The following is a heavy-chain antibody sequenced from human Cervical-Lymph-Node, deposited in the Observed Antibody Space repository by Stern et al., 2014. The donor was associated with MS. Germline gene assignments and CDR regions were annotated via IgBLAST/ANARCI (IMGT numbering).Heavy chain of an antibody. V-gene: IGHV4-59*01. J-gene: IGHJ5*01. CDR1: GVSITSSY. D-gene: IGHD6-13*01. CDR3: ARDVGMDS. CDR2: IYYSGGA. Sequence: QVQLQESGPGLVKPSETLSLTCSVSGVSITSSYWSWIRQPPGKGLEWMVYIYYSGGATYNPSLKSRVTMSVDTSKSQFSLKLSSVTAADTAVYYCARDVGMDSWGQGTLVTVSS.